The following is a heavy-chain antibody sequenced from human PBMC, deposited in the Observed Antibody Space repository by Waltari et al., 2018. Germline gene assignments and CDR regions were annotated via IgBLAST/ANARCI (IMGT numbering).Heavy chain of an antibody. CDR3: ASIPIAARGAADY. Sequence: QVQLQQWGAGLLKPSETLSLTCAVYGGSFSGYYWSWIRQPPGKGVEWIGQINHSGSTNYNPSLKSRVTISVDTSKNQFSLKLSSVTAADTAVYYCASIPIAARGAADYWGQGTLVTVSS. D-gene: IGHD6-6*01. V-gene: IGHV4-34*01. CDR2: INHSGST. J-gene: IGHJ4*02. CDR1: GGSFSGYY.